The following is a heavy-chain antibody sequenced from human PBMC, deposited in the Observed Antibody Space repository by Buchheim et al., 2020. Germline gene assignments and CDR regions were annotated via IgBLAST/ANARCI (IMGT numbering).Heavy chain of an antibody. J-gene: IGHJ4*02. CDR1: GFTFSNYA. D-gene: IGHD3-10*01. CDR3: AREPYGSGTYFKY. V-gene: IGHV3-30-3*01. Sequence: QVQLVESGGGVVQPGRSLRLSCAASGFTFSNYAMHWVRQAPGKGLEWVALISFDGGNTYSADSVKGRFTVSSDNSKNGLYLQMNTLRGEDTAMYFCAREPYGSGTYFKYWGQGTL. CDR2: ISFDGGNT.